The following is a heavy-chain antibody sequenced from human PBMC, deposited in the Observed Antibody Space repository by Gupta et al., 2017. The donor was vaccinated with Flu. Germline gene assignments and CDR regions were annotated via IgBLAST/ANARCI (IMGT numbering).Heavy chain of an antibody. V-gene: IGHV3-15*01. D-gene: IGHD3-10*01. J-gene: IGHJ3*02. CDR2: LKSETDGGTA. CDR1: GVSFSYAY. Sequence: EVQLVESGGGSVKLGGSLRLSCAVSGVSFSYAYRSWVRQAPGEGLEWVGRLKSETDGGTADYAAPVKGRFTISRGDSKNTLWLQMNSLRTEDTAVYYCTSDSSGGITFDIWGQGTPVTVSA. CDR3: TSDSSGGITFDI.